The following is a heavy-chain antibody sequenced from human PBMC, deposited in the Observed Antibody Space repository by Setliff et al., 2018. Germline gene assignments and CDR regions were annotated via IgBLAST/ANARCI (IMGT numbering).Heavy chain of an antibody. CDR2: IQGTGNT. Sequence: PSETLSLTCTVTGGSFDSGTHYWSWIRQPAGKVPEWIGLIQGTGNTNYNPSLQSRATISIDTSKNQISLKITSVTAADTALYSCAGTPARGTTWLSPSDYWGQGIQVTVSS. V-gene: IGHV4-61*02. CDR3: AGTPARGTTWLSPSDY. CDR1: GGSFDSGTHY. D-gene: IGHD3-9*01. J-gene: IGHJ4*02.